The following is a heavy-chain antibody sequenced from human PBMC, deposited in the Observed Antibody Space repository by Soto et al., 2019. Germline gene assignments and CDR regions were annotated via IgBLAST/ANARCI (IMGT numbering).Heavy chain of an antibody. D-gene: IGHD2-2*01. J-gene: IGHJ4*02. CDR2: IIPIFGTA. CDR1: GGTFSSYA. CDR3: ARWEYCSSTSCSS. Sequence: SVKVSCKASGGTFSSYAISWVRQAPGQGLEWMGGIIPIFGTANYAQKFQGRVTITADESTSTAYMELSSLRSEDTAVYYCARWEYCSSTSCSSWGQGTLVTVSS. V-gene: IGHV1-69*13.